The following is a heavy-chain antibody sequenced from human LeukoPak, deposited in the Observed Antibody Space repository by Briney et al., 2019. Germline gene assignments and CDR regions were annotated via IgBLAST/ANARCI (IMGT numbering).Heavy chain of an antibody. CDR1: GFTFSSYG. Sequence: GGSLRLSCAASGFTFSSYGMHWVRQAPGKGLEWVAVISYDGSNKYYADSVKGRFTISRDNSKNTLYLQMNSLRAEDTAVYYCAKDFRGGWSYLALDYWGQGTLVTVSS. CDR3: AKDFRGGWSYLALDY. V-gene: IGHV3-30*18. J-gene: IGHJ4*02. D-gene: IGHD1-26*01. CDR2: ISYDGSNK.